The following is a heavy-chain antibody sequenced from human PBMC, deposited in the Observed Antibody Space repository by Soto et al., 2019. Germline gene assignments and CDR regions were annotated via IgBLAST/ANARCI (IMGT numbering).Heavy chain of an antibody. CDR2: IWYDGSNK. D-gene: IGHD5-12*01. V-gene: IGHV3-33*01. CDR1: GFTFSSYG. J-gene: IGHJ4*02. Sequence: QVQLVESGGGVVQPGRSLRLSCAASGFTFSSYGMHWVRQAPGKGLEWVAVIWYDGSNKYYADSVKGRFTISRDNSKNTLYLQMNSLRAEDTAVYYCARNRDGYNSFWDYWGQGTLVTVSS. CDR3: ARNRDGYNSFWDY.